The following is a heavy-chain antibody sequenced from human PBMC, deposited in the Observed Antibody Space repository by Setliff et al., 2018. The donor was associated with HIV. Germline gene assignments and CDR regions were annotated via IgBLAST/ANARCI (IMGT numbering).Heavy chain of an antibody. CDR3: ARDLTSNSNCFEP. CDR1: GGTIASGGHY. V-gene: IGHV4-31*03. J-gene: IGHJ5*02. Sequence: LSLTCTVSGGTIASGGHYWSWIRQHPGKGLEWIGYIFYSGDTSYNPSLKSRLTLSLDMSKNQFSLKVNSVTAADTAIYYCARDLTSNSNCFEPWGQGTQVTVSS. CDR2: IFYSGDT. D-gene: IGHD4-4*01.